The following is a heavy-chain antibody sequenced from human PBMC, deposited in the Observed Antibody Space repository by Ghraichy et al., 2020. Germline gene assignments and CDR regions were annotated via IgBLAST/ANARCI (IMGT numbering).Heavy chain of an antibody. CDR1: GFSVSTYW. Sequence: GESLRLSCAASGFSVSTYWMHWVRQAPGKGLMWVSRINSEGTSTSYADFVKGRFTISRDNAKNSLYLQMHSLRVEDTGVYFCAREGEAAAGFYTFDYWGQGTLVTVSS. D-gene: IGHD6-25*01. CDR3: AREGEAAAGFYTFDY. V-gene: IGHV3-74*01. J-gene: IGHJ4*02. CDR2: INSEGTST.